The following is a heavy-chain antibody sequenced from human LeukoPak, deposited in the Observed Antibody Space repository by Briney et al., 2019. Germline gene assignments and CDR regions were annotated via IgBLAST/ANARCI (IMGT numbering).Heavy chain of an antibody. D-gene: IGHD2-2*02. J-gene: IGHJ6*03. CDR3: AGGDGYCSSTSCYTLGLRGYYYYMDV. CDR1: GGSISSYY. CDR2: IYYSGST. Sequence: PSETLSLTCTVSGGSISSYYWSWIRQPPGKGLEWIGYIYYSGSTNYNPSLKSRVTISVDTSKNQFSLKLSSVTAADTAVYYCAGGDGYCSSTSCYTLGLRGYYYYMDVWGKGTTVTISS. V-gene: IGHV4-59*01.